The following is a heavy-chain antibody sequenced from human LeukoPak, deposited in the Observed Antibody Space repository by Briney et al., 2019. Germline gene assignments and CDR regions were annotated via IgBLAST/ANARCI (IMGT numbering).Heavy chain of an antibody. CDR1: GFTFDDYA. CDR2: ISWNSGSI. CDR3: AKDYNRITMIVVVNETDY. J-gene: IGHJ4*02. V-gene: IGHV3-9*01. D-gene: IGHD3-22*01. Sequence: GGSLRLSCAASGFTFDDYAMHWVRQAPGKGLEWVSGISWNSGSIGYADSVKGRFTISRGNSKNTLYLQMNSLRAEDTAVYYCAKDYNRITMIVVVNETDYWGQGTLVTVSS.